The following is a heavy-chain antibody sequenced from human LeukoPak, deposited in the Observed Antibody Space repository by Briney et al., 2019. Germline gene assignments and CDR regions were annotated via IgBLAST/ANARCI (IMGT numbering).Heavy chain of an antibody. CDR3: ARPKTTVAEYFQH. CDR2: INHSGST. J-gene: IGHJ1*01. CDR1: GGSFSGYY. D-gene: IGHD2/OR15-2a*01. V-gene: IGHV4-34*01. Sequence: PSETLSFTCAVYGGSFSGYYWSWIRQPPGKGLEWIGEINHSGSTNYNPSLKSRVTISVDTSKNQFSLKLSSVTAADTAVYYCARPKTTVAEYFQHWGQGTLVTVSS.